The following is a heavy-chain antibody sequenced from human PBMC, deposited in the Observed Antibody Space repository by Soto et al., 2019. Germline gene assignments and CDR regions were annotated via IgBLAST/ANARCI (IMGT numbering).Heavy chain of an antibody. CDR2: ISGSGGST. CDR3: AKVPSYSSGWYGPYYFDY. J-gene: IGHJ4*02. V-gene: IGHV3-23*01. CDR1: GFTFSSYA. D-gene: IGHD6-19*01. Sequence: GGSLRLSCAASGFTFSSYAMSWVRQAPGKGLEWVSAISGSGGSTYYADSVKGRFTISRDNSKNTLYLQMNSLRAEDTAVYYCAKVPSYSSGWYGPYYFDYRGQGTLVTVSS.